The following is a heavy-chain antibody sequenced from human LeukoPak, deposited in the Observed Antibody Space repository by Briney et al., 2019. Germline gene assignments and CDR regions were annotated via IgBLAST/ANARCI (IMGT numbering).Heavy chain of an antibody. CDR3: ARRRGYCSSATCYLWFDS. CDR2: INHSGST. CDR1: GGSFSGYY. D-gene: IGHD2-2*01. J-gene: IGHJ5*01. V-gene: IGHV4-34*01. Sequence: KPSETLSLTCAVYGGSFSGYYWSWIRQPPGKGLEWIGEINHSGSTNYNPSLKSRVTISLDTSKNQFSLKLNSVTAADTAVYYCARRRGYCSSATCYLWFDSWGQGTLVTVSS.